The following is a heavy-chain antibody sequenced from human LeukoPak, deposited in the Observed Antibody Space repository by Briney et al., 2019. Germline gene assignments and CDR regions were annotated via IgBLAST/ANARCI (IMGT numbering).Heavy chain of an antibody. Sequence: SETLSLTCTVSGGSISSYYWSWIRQPPGKGLEWIGYIYYSGSTNYNPSLKSRVTISVDTSKNQFSLKLSSVTAADTAVYYCARQTFLLLGTGPRFDPWGQGTLVTVSS. D-gene: IGHD2-15*01. CDR1: GGSISSYY. V-gene: IGHV4-59*08. J-gene: IGHJ5*02. CDR3: ARQTFLLLGTGPRFDP. CDR2: IYYSGST.